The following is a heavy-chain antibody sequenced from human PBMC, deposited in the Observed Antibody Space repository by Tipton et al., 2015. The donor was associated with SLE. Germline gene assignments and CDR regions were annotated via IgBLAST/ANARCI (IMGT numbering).Heavy chain of an antibody. J-gene: IGHJ5*02. Sequence: SLRLSCAASGFTFSSYGMHWVRQAPGKGLEWVAVIWYDGSNKYYAYSVKGRFTISRDNSKNTLYLQMNSLRAEDTAVYYCAKYWHAGGWFDPWGQGTLVTVSS. D-gene: IGHD2-8*02. V-gene: IGHV3-33*06. CDR2: IWYDGSNK. CDR1: GFTFSSYG. CDR3: AKYWHAGGWFDP.